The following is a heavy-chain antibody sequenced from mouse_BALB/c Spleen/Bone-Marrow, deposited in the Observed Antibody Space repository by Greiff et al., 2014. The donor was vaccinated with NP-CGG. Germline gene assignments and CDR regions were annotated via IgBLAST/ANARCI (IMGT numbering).Heavy chain of an antibody. CDR1: GFNTKDTY. Sequence: EVQLQQSXAELVKPGASVKLSCTASGFNTKDTYMHWVKQRPEQGLEWIGRIDPANGNTKYDPKFQGKATITADTSSNTAYLQLSSLTSEDTAVYYCANYYYGSSLFAYWGQGTLVTVSA. CDR2: IDPANGNT. D-gene: IGHD1-1*01. V-gene: IGHV14-3*02. J-gene: IGHJ3*01. CDR3: ANYYYGSSLFAY.